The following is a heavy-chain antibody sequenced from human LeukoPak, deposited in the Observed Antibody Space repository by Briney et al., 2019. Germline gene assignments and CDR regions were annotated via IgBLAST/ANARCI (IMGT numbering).Heavy chain of an antibody. J-gene: IGHJ4*02. D-gene: IGHD2-2*01. CDR1: GGSISSSSYY. CDR3: MPWGPYCSSTSCLGG. V-gene: IGHV4-39*01. Sequence: SATLSLTCTVSGGSISSSSYYWGWIRQPPGKGLEWIGSIYYSGSTYYNPSLKSRVTISVDTSKNQFSLKLSSVTAADTAVYYCMPWGPYCSSTSCLGGWGQGTLVTVSS. CDR2: IYYSGST.